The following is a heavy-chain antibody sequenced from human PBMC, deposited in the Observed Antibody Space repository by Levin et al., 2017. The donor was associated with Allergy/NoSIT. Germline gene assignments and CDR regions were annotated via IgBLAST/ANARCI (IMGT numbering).Heavy chain of an antibody. CDR2: IKEDGSEK. Sequence: GESLKISCAASGITFSRNWMSWVRQAPGKGLEWVANIKEDGSEKYYVDSVTGRFTISRDNAKNSLYLQMNSLRAEDTAVYYCARFNYYGSGSPFDYWGQGTLVTVSS. J-gene: IGHJ4*02. CDR1: GITFSRNW. CDR3: ARFNYYGSGSPFDY. D-gene: IGHD3-10*01. V-gene: IGHV3-7*01.